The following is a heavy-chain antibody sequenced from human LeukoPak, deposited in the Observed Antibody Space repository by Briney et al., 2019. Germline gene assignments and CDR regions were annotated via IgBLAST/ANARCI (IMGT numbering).Heavy chain of an antibody. J-gene: IGHJ3*02. D-gene: IGHD2-21*02. V-gene: IGHV4-61*05. Sequence: ETLSLTCTVSGGSISSSSYYWGWIRQPPGKGLEWIGRIYTSGSTNYNPSLKSRVTMSVDTSKNQFSLKLSSVTAADTAVYYCARVGLSSDQGAFDIWGQGTMVTVSS. CDR3: ARVGLSSDQGAFDI. CDR2: IYTSGST. CDR1: GGSISSSSYY.